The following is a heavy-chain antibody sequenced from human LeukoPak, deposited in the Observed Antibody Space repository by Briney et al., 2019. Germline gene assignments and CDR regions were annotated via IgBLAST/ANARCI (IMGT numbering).Heavy chain of an antibody. D-gene: IGHD3-10*01. V-gene: IGHV4-59*08. J-gene: IGHJ3*02. CDR2: IYYSGST. CDR3: ATSHYYGSGSYAFDI. CDR1: GGSISSYY. Sequence: SETLSLTCTVSGGSISSYYWSWIRQPPGEGLEWIGYIYYSGSTNYNPSLKSRVTISVDTSKNQFSLKLSSVTAADTAVYYCATSHYYGSGSYAFDIWGQGTMVTVSS.